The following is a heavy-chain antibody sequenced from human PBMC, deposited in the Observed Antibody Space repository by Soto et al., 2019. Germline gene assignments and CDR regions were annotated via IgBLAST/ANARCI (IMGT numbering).Heavy chain of an antibody. CDR1: VGSFSGYY. D-gene: IGHD6-6*01. CDR2: INHSGST. J-gene: IGHJ4*02. V-gene: IGHV4-34*01. CDR3: ARRRSIAARSFDY. Sequence: SETLSLTSAVYVGSFSGYYWSWIRQPPGKGLEWIGEINHSGSTNYNPSLKSRVTISVDTSKNQFSLKLSSVTAADTAVYYCARRRSIAARSFDYWGQGTLVTVSS.